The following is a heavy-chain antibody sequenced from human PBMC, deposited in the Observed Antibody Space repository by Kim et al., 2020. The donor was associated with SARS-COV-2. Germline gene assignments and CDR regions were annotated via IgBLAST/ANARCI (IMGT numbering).Heavy chain of an antibody. V-gene: IGHV1-69*13. CDR1: GGTFSSYA. CDR2: IIPIFGTA. Sequence: SVKVSCKASGGTFSSYAISWVRQAPGQGLEWMGGIIPIFGTANYAQKFQGRVTFTADESTSTAYMELSSLRSEDTAVYYCARKRSPRNYGSGSYYSGSNWNDLEHYYYYGMDVWGQGTTVTVSS. CDR3: ARKRSPRNYGSGSYYSGSNWNDLEHYYYYGMDV. J-gene: IGHJ6*02. D-gene: IGHD3-10*01.